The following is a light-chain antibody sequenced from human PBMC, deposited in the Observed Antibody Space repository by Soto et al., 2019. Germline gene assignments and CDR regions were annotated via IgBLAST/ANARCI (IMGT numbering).Light chain of an antibody. CDR3: LQDYNYPFT. J-gene: IGKJ2*01. V-gene: IGKV1-6*01. CDR1: QDIRKD. CDR2: GAS. Sequence: AIRMTQSPSSLSASVEDRFTITCRSSQDIRKDLAWYQQKPGKAPQILIYGASTLQTGVASRFSGSGSDTDFTLTISSLQHEDSAAYYCLQDYNYPFTFGQGTKVDIK.